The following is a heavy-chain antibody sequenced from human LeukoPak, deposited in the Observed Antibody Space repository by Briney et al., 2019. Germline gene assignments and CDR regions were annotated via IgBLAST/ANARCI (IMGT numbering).Heavy chain of an antibody. CDR3: ARAHCSGGSCYRRSGFDP. CDR1: GFTFSSYA. Sequence: GGSLRLSCVASGFTFSSYAMHWVRQAPGKGLECVAIISYGGINKYYADSVKGRFTISRDNSKNTLYLQMVSLGTEDTAVYYCARAHCSGGSCYRRSGFDPWGQGTLVTVSS. CDR2: ISYGGINK. J-gene: IGHJ5*02. D-gene: IGHD2-15*01. V-gene: IGHV3-30*04.